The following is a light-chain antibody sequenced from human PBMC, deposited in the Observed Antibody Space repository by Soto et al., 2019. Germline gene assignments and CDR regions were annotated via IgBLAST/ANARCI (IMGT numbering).Light chain of an antibody. CDR1: SSDVGSYNL. CDR3: CSYAGSRTPLI. Sequence: QYVLTQAASVSGSPGQSITISCTGTSSDVGSYNLVSWYQQHPGKAPKLMIYEVSKRPSGLSNRFSGSKSGNTASLTISGLQAEDEADYYCCSYAGSRTPLIFGTGTKVTVL. V-gene: IGLV2-23*02. J-gene: IGLJ1*01. CDR2: EVS.